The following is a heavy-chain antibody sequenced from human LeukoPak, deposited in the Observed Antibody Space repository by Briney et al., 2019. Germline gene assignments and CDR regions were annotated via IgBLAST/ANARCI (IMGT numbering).Heavy chain of an antibody. J-gene: IGHJ4*02. D-gene: IGHD4-17*01. CDR1: GFTFSNYW. V-gene: IGHV3-30-3*01. CDR3: ARDGGLHDYGDYYFDY. CDR2: ISYDGSNK. Sequence: PGGSLRLSCAASGFTFSNYWMHWVRQAPGKGLEWVAVISYDGSNKYYADSVKGRFTISRDNSKNTLYLQMNSLRAEDTAVYYCARDGGLHDYGDYYFDYWGQGTLVTVSS.